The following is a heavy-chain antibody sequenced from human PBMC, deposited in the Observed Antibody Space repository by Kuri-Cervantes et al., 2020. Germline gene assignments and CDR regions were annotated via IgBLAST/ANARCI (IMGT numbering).Heavy chain of an antibody. Sequence: GGSLRLSCKASGYTFTSYAVNWVRQAPGQGLEWMGWINTNTGNPTYAQGFTGRFVFSLDTSVSTAYLQISSLKAEDTAVYYCARDSRGVATINHWGQGTLVTDSS. CDR3: ARDSRGVATINH. J-gene: IGHJ4*02. V-gene: IGHV7-4-1*02. CDR2: INTNTGNP. D-gene: IGHD5-24*01. CDR1: GYTFTSYA.